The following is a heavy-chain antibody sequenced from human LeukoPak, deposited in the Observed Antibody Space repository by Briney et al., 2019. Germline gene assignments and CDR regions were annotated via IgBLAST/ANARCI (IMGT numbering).Heavy chain of an antibody. Sequence: GGSLRLSCAASGFTFSSYAMHWVRQAPGKGLEWVAVISYDGSNKYYADSVRGRFTISRDNSKNTLYLQMNSLRAEDTAVYYCARDRAIGYWGQGTLVTVSS. CDR3: ARDRAIGY. CDR1: GFTFSSYA. J-gene: IGHJ4*02. D-gene: IGHD2-2*02. V-gene: IGHV3-30-3*01. CDR2: ISYDGSNK.